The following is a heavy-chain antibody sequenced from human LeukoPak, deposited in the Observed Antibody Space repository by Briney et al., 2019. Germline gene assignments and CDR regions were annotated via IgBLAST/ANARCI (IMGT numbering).Heavy chain of an antibody. CDR3: ARGGPGDPFDWYFDL. D-gene: IGHD3-16*01. Sequence: PSETLSLTCAVYGGSFSGYYWSWIRQPPGKGLEWIGEINHSGSTNYNPSLKSRVTISVDTSKNQFSLQLNSVTPEDTALYYCARGGPGDPFDWYFDLWGRGTLVTVSS. V-gene: IGHV4-34*01. CDR1: GGSFSGYY. CDR2: INHSGST. J-gene: IGHJ2*01.